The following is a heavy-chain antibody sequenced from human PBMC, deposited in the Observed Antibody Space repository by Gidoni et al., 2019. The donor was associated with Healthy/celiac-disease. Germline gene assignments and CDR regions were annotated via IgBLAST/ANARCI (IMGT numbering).Heavy chain of an antibody. D-gene: IGHD6-19*01. CDR1: GGTFSSYA. J-gene: IGHJ5*02. Sequence: QVQLVQSGAAVKKPGSSVKVSCKASGGTFSSYAISWVRQAPGQGLEWMGGIIPIFGTANYAQKFQGRVTITADKSTSTAYMELSSLRSEDTAVYYCARDHSSSSSGTGGWFDPWGQGTLVTVSS. CDR3: ARDHSSSSSGTGGWFDP. V-gene: IGHV1-69*06. CDR2: IIPIFGTA.